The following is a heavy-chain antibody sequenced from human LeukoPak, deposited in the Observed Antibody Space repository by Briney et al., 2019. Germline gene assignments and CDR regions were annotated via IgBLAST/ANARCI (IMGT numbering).Heavy chain of an antibody. D-gene: IGHD3-10*01. CDR1: GGSFSGYY. J-gene: IGHJ4*02. CDR2: INHSGST. CDR3: AREGRGYPFGY. V-gene: IGHV4-34*01. Sequence: PSETLSLTCAVYGGSFSGYYWSWIRQPPGKGLEWIGEINHSGSTYYNPSLKSRVTISVDTSKNQFSLKLSSVTAADTAVYYCAREGRGYPFGYWGQGTLVTVSS.